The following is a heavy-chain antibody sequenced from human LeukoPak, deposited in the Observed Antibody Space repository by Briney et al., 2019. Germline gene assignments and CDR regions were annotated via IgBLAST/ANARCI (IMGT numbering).Heavy chain of an antibody. CDR2: INHSENT. J-gene: IGHJ4*02. CDR3: TRNFDRSGYYLAY. CDR1: GFTVSSNE. Sequence: GSLRLSCAASGFTVSSNEMSWIRQPPGKGLEWIGEINYSENTNWIGEINHSENTNYNPSLKSRVTISVDTSKNQFSLQLRSVTAADTAVYYCTRNFDRSGYYLAYWGQGNLVTVSS. V-gene: IGHV4-34*01. D-gene: IGHD3-22*01.